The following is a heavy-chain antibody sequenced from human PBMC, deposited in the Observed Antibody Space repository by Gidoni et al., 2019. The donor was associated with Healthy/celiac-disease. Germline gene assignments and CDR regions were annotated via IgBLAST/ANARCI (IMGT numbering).Heavy chain of an antibody. CDR3: ATLSHYGSGSYHTNYYGMDV. V-gene: IGHV1-24*01. D-gene: IGHD3-10*01. CDR1: GYTLTELS. J-gene: IGHJ6*02. CDR2: FDPEDGET. Sequence: QIQLVQSGAEVKKPGASVQVSCKVSGYTLTELSMHWVRQAPGKGLERMGGFDPEDGETIYAQKFQGRVTMTEDTATDTAYMELSSLRSEDTAVYYCATLSHYGSGSYHTNYYGMDVWGQGTTVTVSS.